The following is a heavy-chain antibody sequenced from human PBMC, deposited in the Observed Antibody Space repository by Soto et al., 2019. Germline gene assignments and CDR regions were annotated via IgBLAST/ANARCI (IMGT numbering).Heavy chain of an antibody. V-gene: IGHV4-39*01. J-gene: IGHJ5*02. D-gene: IGHD6-13*01. CDR3: ARHQTHSSSYVDP. CDR1: GGSISSGEYY. CDR2: ISYSGST. Sequence: PSETLSLTCTVSGGSISSGEYYWTWIRQPPGKGLEWIGYISYSGSTYYNPSLKSRVTISVDTSKNQFSLKLSSVTAADTAVYYCARHQTHSSSYVDPWGQGTLVTVS.